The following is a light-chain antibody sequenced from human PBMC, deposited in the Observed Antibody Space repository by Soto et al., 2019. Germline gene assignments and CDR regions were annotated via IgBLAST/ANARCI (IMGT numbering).Light chain of an antibody. CDR2: DAS. CDR3: QQSDGYFLT. Sequence: DIQMTQSPSTLSAYVGDTVTITCRASQSINSGLAWYQQRSGKVPKLXIYDASSLESGVPSRFSASASGTAGTLNLPSLQPEDGETYDGQQSDGYFLTFGGGTKVEI. CDR1: QSINSG. J-gene: IGKJ4*01. V-gene: IGKV1-5*01.